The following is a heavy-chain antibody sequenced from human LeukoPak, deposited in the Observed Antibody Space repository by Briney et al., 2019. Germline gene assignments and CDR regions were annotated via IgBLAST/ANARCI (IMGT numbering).Heavy chain of an antibody. CDR3: ARVGANDYFAY. V-gene: IGHV4-59*01. CDR2: IYYSGST. Sequence: SETLSLTCTVSGGSISSYYWSWIRQPPGKGLEWIGYIYYSGSTNYNPSLKSRVTISVDTSKNQFSLKLSSVTAADTVVYYCARVGANDYFAYGGQGTLVTVSS. D-gene: IGHD2-8*01. J-gene: IGHJ4*02. CDR1: GGSISSYY.